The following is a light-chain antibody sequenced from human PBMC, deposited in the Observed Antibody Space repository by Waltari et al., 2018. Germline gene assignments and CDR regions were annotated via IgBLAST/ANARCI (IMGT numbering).Light chain of an antibody. CDR2: EVT. V-gene: IGLV2-8*01. CDR3: SSYAGNNNFV. J-gene: IGLJ1*01. Sequence: QSALTQPPSASGSPGPSVTISCTGTSSDVGGYNYVSWYQHHPGRAPKVIIYEVTKRPSGVPDRFSGSKSGNTASLTVSGLQAEDEADYYCSSYAGNNNFVFGVGTKVSVL. CDR1: SSDVGGYNY.